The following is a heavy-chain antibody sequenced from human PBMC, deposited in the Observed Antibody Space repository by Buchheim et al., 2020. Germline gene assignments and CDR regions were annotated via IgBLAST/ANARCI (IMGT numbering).Heavy chain of an antibody. CDR3: ARAPEGEQMATVWSY. CDR1: GYTFTGYY. V-gene: IGHV1-2*02. Sequence: QVQLVQSGAEVKKPGASVKVSCKASGYTFTGYYMHWVRQAPGQGLEWMGWVNPDSGDTGYAQIFKGRVTMTRDSSISTAYMELSRLRSDDTAMYYCARAPEGEQMATVWSYWGQGTL. J-gene: IGHJ4*02. D-gene: IGHD5-24*01. CDR2: VNPDSGDT.